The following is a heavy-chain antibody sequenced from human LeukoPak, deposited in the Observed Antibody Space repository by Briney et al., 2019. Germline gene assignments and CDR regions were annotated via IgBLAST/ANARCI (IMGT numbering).Heavy chain of an antibody. CDR3: ATERTGSGWYCDY. D-gene: IGHD6-19*01. CDR1: GFSFFSYG. V-gene: IGHV3-74*01. Sequence: PGGSLRLSCAASGFSFFSYGFHWVRQAPGKGLVWVSRINGDGSITSYADSVKGRFTISRDNAKNTLYLQMNSLRGEDTAVYYCATERTGSGWYCDYWGQGTLVTVSS. CDR2: INGDGSIT. J-gene: IGHJ4*02.